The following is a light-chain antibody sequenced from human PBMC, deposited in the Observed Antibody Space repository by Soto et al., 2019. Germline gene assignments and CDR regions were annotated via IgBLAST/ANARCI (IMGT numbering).Light chain of an antibody. J-gene: IGKJ2*01. Sequence: DIQMTQTPSTLSAFVGDRVTITCRASQSISNWLAWYQQKPGKVPKLLIYGASTLESGVPSRFSGSGSGTEFTLTISSPQPDDFATYYCQQHNGCFGQGTKLEIK. V-gene: IGKV1-5*01. CDR1: QSISNW. CDR3: QQHNGC. CDR2: GAS.